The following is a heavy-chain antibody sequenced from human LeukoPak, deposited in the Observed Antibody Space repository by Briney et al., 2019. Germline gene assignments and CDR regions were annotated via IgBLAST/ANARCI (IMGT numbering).Heavy chain of an antibody. CDR2: INHRGST. Sequence: SETLSLTCAVYGGSFSGYYWSWIRQPPGKGLEWIGEINHRGSTNYNPSLKSRVTISVDTSKNQFSLKLSSVTAADTAVYYCARGRVAVAATYYYFDYWGQGTLVTVSS. CDR3: ARGRVAVAATYYYFDY. CDR1: GGSFSGYY. V-gene: IGHV4-34*01. D-gene: IGHD6-19*01. J-gene: IGHJ4*02.